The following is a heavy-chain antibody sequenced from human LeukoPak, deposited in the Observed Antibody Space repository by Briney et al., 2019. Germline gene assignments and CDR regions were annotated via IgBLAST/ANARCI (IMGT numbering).Heavy chain of an antibody. CDR3: VRGRAWYYYDSSGYYFDY. CDR1: GGSFSGYY. D-gene: IGHD3-22*01. J-gene: IGHJ4*02. Sequence: SETLSLTCAVYGGSFSGYYWSWIRQPPGKGLEWIGEINHSGSTNYNPSLKSRVTISVDTSKNQFSLKLSSVTAADTAVYYCVRGRAWYYYDSSGYYFDYWGQGTLVTVSS. V-gene: IGHV4-34*01. CDR2: INHSGST.